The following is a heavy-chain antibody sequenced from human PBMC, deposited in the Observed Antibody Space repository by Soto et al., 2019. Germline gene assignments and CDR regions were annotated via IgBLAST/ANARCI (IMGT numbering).Heavy chain of an antibody. CDR1: GSTFDDYA. V-gene: IGHV3-30-3*01. J-gene: IGHJ3*02. CDR2: ISYDGSNK. D-gene: IGHD2-15*01. Sequence: PGGSLRLSCAASGSTFDDYAMHWVRQAPGKGLEWVAVISYDGSNKYYADSVKGRFTISRDNSKNTLYLQMNSLRAEDTAVYYCARGAATGGYDAFDIWGQGTMVTVSS. CDR3: ARGAATGGYDAFDI.